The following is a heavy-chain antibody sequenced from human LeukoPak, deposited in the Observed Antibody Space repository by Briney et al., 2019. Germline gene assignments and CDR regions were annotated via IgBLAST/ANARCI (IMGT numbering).Heavy chain of an antibody. CDR3: TRESGPYCPFGY. V-gene: IGHV4-4*02. D-gene: IGHD1-26*01. Sequence: PSETLSLTCGVSGGSIRSTNWWSWVRQPPGQGLEWIGEISLTGRTNYNPSLIGRVIMSLDESRNQLSLTLPSVTAADTAMYYCTRESGPYCPFGYWGQGTLVVVPS. CDR1: GGSIRSTNW. J-gene: IGHJ4*02. CDR2: ISLTGRT.